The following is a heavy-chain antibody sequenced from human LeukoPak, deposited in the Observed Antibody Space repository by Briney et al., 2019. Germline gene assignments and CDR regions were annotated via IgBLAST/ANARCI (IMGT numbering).Heavy chain of an antibody. J-gene: IGHJ4*02. Sequence: PGGSLRLSCAASGFTFSNAWMSWVRQAPGKGLEWFGRIKSKTDGGTTDYAAPVKGRFTISRDDSKNTLYLQMNSLKTEDTAVYYCTTDGVVVVPAAMPGDYWGQGTLVTVSS. D-gene: IGHD2-2*01. V-gene: IGHV3-15*01. CDR2: IKSKTDGGTT. CDR3: TTDGVVVVPAAMPGDY. CDR1: GFTFSNAW.